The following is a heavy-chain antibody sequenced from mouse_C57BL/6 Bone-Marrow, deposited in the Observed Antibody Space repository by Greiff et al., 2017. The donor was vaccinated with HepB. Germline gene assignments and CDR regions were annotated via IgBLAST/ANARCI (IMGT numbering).Heavy chain of an antibody. V-gene: IGHV5-6*01. D-gene: IGHD1-1*01. CDR2: ISSGGSYT. CDR3: ARHPITTVEGTYFDV. Sequence: VHLVESGGDLVKPGGSLKLSCAASGFTFSSYGMSWVRQTPDKRLEWVATISSGGSYTYYPDSVKGRFTISRDNAKNTLYLQMSSLKSEDTAMYYCARHPITTVEGTYFDVWGTGTTVTVSS. CDR1: GFTFSSYG. J-gene: IGHJ1*03.